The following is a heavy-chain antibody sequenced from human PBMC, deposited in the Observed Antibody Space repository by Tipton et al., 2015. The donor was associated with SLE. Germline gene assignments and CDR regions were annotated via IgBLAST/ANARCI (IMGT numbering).Heavy chain of an antibody. J-gene: IGHJ6*03. CDR2: INHSGST. CDR1: GGSLSGYY. CDR3: ARVAGLERDYYYCYYMDV. D-gene: IGHD3/OR15-3a*01. Sequence: TLSLTCAVYGGSLSGYYWSWIRQPPGKGLEWIGEINHSGSTNYNPPLKSRVTISIDTSKNQFSLKLSSVTAADTAVYYCARVAGLERDYYYCYYMDVWTKGTTVTVSS. V-gene: IGHV4-34*01.